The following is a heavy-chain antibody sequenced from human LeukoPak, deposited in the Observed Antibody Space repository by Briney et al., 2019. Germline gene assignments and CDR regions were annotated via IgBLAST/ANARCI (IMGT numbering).Heavy chain of an antibody. CDR2: IYQGGSET. V-gene: IGHV3-7*01. D-gene: IGHD3-3*01. CDR1: GFTFSAHR. J-gene: IGHJ4*02. CDR3: AREGTFGYHYFDY. Sequence: PGGSLRLSCTVSGFTFSAHRMSWVGQAPGKGLEWVANIYQGGSETHYVDSVKGRFTISRDNAKNSLYLHLSSLRAEDTAVYYCAREGTFGYHYFDYWGQGALVTVSS.